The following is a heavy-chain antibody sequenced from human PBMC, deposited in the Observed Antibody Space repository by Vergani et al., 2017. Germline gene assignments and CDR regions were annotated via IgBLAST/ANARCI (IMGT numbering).Heavy chain of an antibody. J-gene: IGHJ5*02. D-gene: IGHD4-17*01. CDR3: ARGLFGGDYGGYNWFDP. V-gene: IGHV1-69*15. CDR2: IIPIFGTA. Sequence: QVQLVQSGAEVKKPRSSVKVSCKASGGTFSSYAISWVRQAPGQGLEWMGRIIPIFGTANYAQKFQGRVTITADESTSTAYMELSSLRSEDTAVYYCARGLFGGDYGGYNWFDPWGQGTLVTVSS. CDR1: GGTFSSYA.